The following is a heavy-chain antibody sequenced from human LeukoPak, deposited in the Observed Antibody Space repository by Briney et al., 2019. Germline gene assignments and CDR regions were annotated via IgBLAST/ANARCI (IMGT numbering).Heavy chain of an antibody. Sequence: ASVTVSCKASGCTFTSYAMNWVRQAPGQGLEWMGWINTNTGNPTYAQGFTGRFVFSLDTSVSTAYLQISSLKAEDTAVYYCARDGYSGYDRSHHYYYYYGMDVWGQGTTVTVSS. D-gene: IGHD5-12*01. J-gene: IGHJ6*02. CDR3: ARDGYSGYDRSHHYYYYYGMDV. CDR2: INTNTGNP. CDR1: GCTFTSYA. V-gene: IGHV7-4-1*02.